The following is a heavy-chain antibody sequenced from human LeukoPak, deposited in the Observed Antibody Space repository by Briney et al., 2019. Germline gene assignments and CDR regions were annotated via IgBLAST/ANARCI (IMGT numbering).Heavy chain of an antibody. D-gene: IGHD4-17*01. CDR3: AKNPYGDYVLDYYYYMDV. CDR1: GFPFRSYA. CDR2: IRYDGSYK. J-gene: IGHJ6*03. Sequence: GGSLRLSCAASGFPFRSYAMHWVRQAPGKGLEWVAFIRYDGSYKYYADSVKGRFTISRDNSKNTLSLQMNSLRAEDTAVYYCAKNPYGDYVLDYYYYMDVWSKGTTVTISS. V-gene: IGHV3-30*02.